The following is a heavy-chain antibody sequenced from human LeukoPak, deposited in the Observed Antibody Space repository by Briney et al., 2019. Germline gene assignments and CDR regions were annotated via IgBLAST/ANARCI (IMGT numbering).Heavy chain of an antibody. Sequence: SETLSLTCTVSGGSISRYFWSWIRQPPGKGLEWIGYIYYSGNTSYNPSLESRVTISVDTSKNQFSLKLSSVTAADTAVYYCARTSDPGYFDYWGQGTLVTVSS. V-gene: IGHV4-59*01. J-gene: IGHJ4*02. CDR1: GGSISRYF. CDR2: IYYSGNT. CDR3: ARTSDPGYFDY.